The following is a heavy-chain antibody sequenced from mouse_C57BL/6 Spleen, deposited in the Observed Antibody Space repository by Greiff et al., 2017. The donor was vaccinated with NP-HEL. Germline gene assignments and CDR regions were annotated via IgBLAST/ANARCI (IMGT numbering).Heavy chain of an antibody. CDR3: ARDYDRYFDV. V-gene: IGHV5-17*01. D-gene: IGHD2-4*01. CDR2: ISSGSSTI. Sequence: EVKLMESGGGLVKPGGSLKLSCAASGFTFSDYGMHWVRQAPEKGLEWVAYISSGSSTIYYADTVKGRFTISRDNAKNTLFLQMPSLRSEDTAMYYCARDYDRYFDVWGTGSTGTVSS. J-gene: IGHJ1*03. CDR1: GFTFSDYG.